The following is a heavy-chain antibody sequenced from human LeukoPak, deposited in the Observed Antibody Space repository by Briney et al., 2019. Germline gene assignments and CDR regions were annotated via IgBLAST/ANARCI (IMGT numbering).Heavy chain of an antibody. Sequence: GGSLRLSCAASGFTFSSYAMSWVRHTPGKGLEWVSAISGSGGSTYYADSVEGRCTISRDNSKNTLYLQMNSLRAEDTAVYYCAKSLELRGYYYYYYGMDVWGQGTTVTVSS. V-gene: IGHV3-23*01. CDR1: GFTFSSYA. CDR3: AKSLELRGYYYYYYGMDV. D-gene: IGHD1-7*01. J-gene: IGHJ6*02. CDR2: ISGSGGST.